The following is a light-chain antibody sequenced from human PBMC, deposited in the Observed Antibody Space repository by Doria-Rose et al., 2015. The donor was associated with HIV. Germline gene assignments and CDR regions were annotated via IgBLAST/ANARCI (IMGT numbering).Light chain of an antibody. CDR2: GAS. J-gene: IGKJ1*01. Sequence: DIRMTQSPSFLSASVGVRVTITCRASQGISRYLAWYQQKPGKAPTLLVFGASTLQSGVPSRSSGSGSGTEFTLTISSLQPEDFATYYCQQFDSFPRTFGQGTEVELK. CDR3: QQFDSFPRT. CDR1: QGISRY. V-gene: IGKV1-9*01.